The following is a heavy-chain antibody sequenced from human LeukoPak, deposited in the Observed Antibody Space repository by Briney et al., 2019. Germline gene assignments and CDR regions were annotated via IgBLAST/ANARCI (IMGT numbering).Heavy chain of an antibody. CDR1: GYTLTELS. CDR2: FDPEDGET. D-gene: IGHD2-15*01. V-gene: IGHV1-24*01. CDR3: ATDLVVAATYPRVY. J-gene: IGHJ4*02. Sequence: ASVKVSCKVPGYTLTELSMHWVRQAPGKGLEWMGGFDPEDGETIYAQKFQGRVTMTEDTSTDTAYMELSSLRSEDTAVYYCATDLVVAATYPRVYWGQGTLVTVSS.